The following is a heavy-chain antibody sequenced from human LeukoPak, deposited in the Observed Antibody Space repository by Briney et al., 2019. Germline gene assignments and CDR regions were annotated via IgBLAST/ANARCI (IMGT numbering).Heavy chain of an antibody. D-gene: IGHD6-19*01. J-gene: IGHJ3*02. CDR1: GFTFASYA. V-gene: IGHV3-30*02. CDR2: IRYDGSTT. Sequence: GRSLRLSCAASGFTFASYAIHWVRQAPGKGLDWVAIIRYDGSTTYSTDSVKGRFTISRDNSKNTLYLQMNSLRAEDTAVYYCAKDQQWLVRNDAFDIWGQGTMVTVSS. CDR3: AKDQQWLVRNDAFDI.